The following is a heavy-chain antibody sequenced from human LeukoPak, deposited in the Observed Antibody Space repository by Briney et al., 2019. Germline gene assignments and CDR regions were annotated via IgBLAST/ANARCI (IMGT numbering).Heavy chain of an antibody. V-gene: IGHV4-61*08. CDR1: GGSISSSGHY. D-gene: IGHD5-18*01. J-gene: IGHJ3*02. CDR2: IYYSGST. CDR3: ARERGYSYATDAFDI. Sequence: SETLSLTCTVSGGSISSSGHYWGWIRQPPGKGLEWIGYIYYSGSTNYNPSLKSRVTISVDTSKNQFSLKLSSVTAADTAVYYCARERGYSYATDAFDIWGQGTMVTVSS.